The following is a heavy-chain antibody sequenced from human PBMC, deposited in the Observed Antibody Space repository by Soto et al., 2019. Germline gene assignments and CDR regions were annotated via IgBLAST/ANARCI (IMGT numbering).Heavy chain of an antibody. J-gene: IGHJ6*02. CDR1: GGTFSSYA. V-gene: IGHV1-69*01. CDR2: IIPIFGTA. CDR3: ARWSGVIVGATKWSSYYYGMDV. Sequence: QVQLVQSGAEVKKPGSSVKVSCKASGGTFSSYAISWVRQAPGQGLEGMGGIIPIFGTANYAQKFQGSVTITTYESTSTAYLELSSLRSEDTAVYYCARWSGVIVGATKWSSYYYGMDVCGQGTTVTVSS. D-gene: IGHD1-26*01.